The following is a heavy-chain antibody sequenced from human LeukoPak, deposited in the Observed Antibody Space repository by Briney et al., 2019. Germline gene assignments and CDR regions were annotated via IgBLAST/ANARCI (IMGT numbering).Heavy chain of an antibody. V-gene: IGHV4-39*07. CDR2: IYYSGST. D-gene: IGHD2-15*01. CDR3: ARVYSVVVAATPLYYFDY. J-gene: IGHJ4*02. CDR1: GGSISSSSYY. Sequence: SETLSLTCTVSGGSISSSSYYWGWIRQPPGKGLEWIGNIYYSGSTYYNPSLTSRVTISVDTSKNQFSLKLSSVTAADTAVYYCARVYSVVVAATPLYYFDYWGQGTLVTVSS.